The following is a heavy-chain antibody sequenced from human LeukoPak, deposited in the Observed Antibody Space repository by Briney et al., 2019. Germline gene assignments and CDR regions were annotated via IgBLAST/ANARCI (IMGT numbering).Heavy chain of an antibody. CDR2: ISGSGGST. J-gene: IGHJ4*02. CDR1: GFTFSSYA. D-gene: IGHD3-22*01. CDR3: AKDIAYYYDSSGYYHDY. V-gene: IGHV3-23*01. Sequence: GSLRLSCAASGFTFSSYAMSWVRQAPGKGLEWVSAISGSGGSTYYADSVKGRFTISRDNSKNTLYLQMNSLRAEDTAVYYCAKDIAYYYDSSGYYHDYWGQGTLVTVSS.